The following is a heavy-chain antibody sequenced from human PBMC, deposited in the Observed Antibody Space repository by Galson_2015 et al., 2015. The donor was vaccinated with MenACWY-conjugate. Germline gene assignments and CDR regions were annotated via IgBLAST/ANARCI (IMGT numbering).Heavy chain of an antibody. Sequence: SLRLSCAASGFTFRDYWMSWVRQAPGEGLEWVAMINPDGSDKFYVESVKGRCSISRDNAKNSLYLQLNSLGADDTAVYYCATGGGSGLASWGQGTLVTVSS. CDR3: ATGGGSGLAS. CDR1: GFTFRDYW. D-gene: IGHD6-25*01. CDR2: INPDGSDK. V-gene: IGHV3-7*03. J-gene: IGHJ4*02.